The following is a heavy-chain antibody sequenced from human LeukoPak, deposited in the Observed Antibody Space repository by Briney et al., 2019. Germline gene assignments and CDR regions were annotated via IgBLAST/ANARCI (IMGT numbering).Heavy chain of an antibody. J-gene: IGHJ5*02. CDR1: GGSISSYY. Sequence: SETLSLTCTVPGGSISSYYWSWIRQPPGKGLEWIGYIYYSGSTNYNPSLKSRVTISVDTSKNQFSLKLSSVTAADTAVYYCARGHDYGAPTGPWGQGTLVTVSS. V-gene: IGHV4-59*01. CDR3: ARGHDYGAPTGP. D-gene: IGHD4-17*01. CDR2: IYYSGST.